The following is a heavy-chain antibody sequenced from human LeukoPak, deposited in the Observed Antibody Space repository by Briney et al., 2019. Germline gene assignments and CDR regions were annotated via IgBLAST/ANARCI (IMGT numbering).Heavy chain of an antibody. D-gene: IGHD2-2*01. Sequence: ASVKVSCKASGYTFTSYGISWVRQAPGRGLEWMGWISAYNGNTNYAQKLQGRVTMTTDTSTSTAYMELRSLRSDDTAVYYCARAERGIGYCSSTSCWGPLRNAFDIWGQGTMVTVSS. J-gene: IGHJ3*02. CDR3: ARAERGIGYCSSTSCWGPLRNAFDI. CDR1: GYTFTSYG. V-gene: IGHV1-18*01. CDR2: ISAYNGNT.